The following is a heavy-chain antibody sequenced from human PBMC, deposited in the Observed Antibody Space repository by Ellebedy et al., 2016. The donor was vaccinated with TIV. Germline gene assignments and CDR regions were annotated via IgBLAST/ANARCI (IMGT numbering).Heavy chain of an antibody. CDR3: TRMMSRGFSTPGY. J-gene: IGHJ4*02. CDR1: HFSISGGYY. D-gene: IGHD5-24*01. CDR2: MFHSGST. V-gene: IGHV4-38-2*02. Sequence: SETLSLTXSVSHFSISGGYYWGWVRQTPVKGLEWIGSMFHSGSTYYNPSLKSRVTMSVDTSKNQLSLRLSSVTAADTAIYYCTRMMSRGFSTPGYWGQGTLVTVSS.